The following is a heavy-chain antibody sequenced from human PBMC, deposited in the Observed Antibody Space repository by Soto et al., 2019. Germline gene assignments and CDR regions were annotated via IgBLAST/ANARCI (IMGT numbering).Heavy chain of an antibody. D-gene: IGHD3-22*01. CDR3: AKYSSGVVDV. Sequence: EVQLVQSGAEVKKSGQSLRLSCKTSGYLFTNYWIIWVRQMPGKGLEWMGKIDPSNSYTEYNPSIQGHFTISVDEAISTAYLQWGSLEASDTAMYFCAKYSSGVVDVWGQGTTVTVSS. J-gene: IGHJ6*02. CDR2: IDPSNSYT. V-gene: IGHV5-10-1*03. CDR1: GYLFTNYW.